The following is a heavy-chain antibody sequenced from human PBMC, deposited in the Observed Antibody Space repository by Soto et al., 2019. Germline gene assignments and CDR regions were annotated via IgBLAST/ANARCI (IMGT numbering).Heavy chain of an antibody. CDR3: ARNGPTYYYDSSGYYLSH. CDR1: GYTFTSYG. J-gene: IGHJ4*02. Sequence: ASVKVSCKASGYTFTSYGISWVRQAPGQGLEWMGWISAYNGNTNYAQKLQGRVTMTTDTSTSTAYMELGSLRSDDTAVYYCARNGPTYYYDSSGYYLSHWGQGTLVTVSS. CDR2: ISAYNGNT. D-gene: IGHD3-22*01. V-gene: IGHV1-18*01.